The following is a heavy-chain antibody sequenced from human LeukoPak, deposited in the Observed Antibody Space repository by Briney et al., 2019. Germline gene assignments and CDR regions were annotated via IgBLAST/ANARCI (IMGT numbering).Heavy chain of an antibody. CDR1: GGSFSGYY. Sequence: SETLSLTCAVYGGSFSGYYWSWIRQPPGKGLEWIGSISYSGGTSYNPSLRSRVTISVDTSKNQFSLKLNSVTAADTAVYYCAREVEYYDSSGYRPHAFDIWGQGTVVTVSS. D-gene: IGHD3-22*01. V-gene: IGHV4-34*01. J-gene: IGHJ3*02. CDR3: AREVEYYDSSGYRPHAFDI. CDR2: ISYSGGT.